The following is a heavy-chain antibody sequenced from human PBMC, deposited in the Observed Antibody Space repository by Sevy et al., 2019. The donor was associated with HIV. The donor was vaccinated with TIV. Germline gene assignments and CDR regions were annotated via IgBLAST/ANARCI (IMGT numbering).Heavy chain of an antibody. Sequence: ASVKVSCKASGYTFTGYYMHWVRQAPGQGLEWMGRINPNSGGTNYAQKFQGRVTMTRDTSISTAYMELSRLRSDDTAVYYWARQMGYYDSGGYYPWFDYWGQGTLVTVSS. CDR2: INPNSGGT. V-gene: IGHV1-2*06. D-gene: IGHD3-22*01. J-gene: IGHJ4*02. CDR1: GYTFTGYY. CDR3: ARQMGYYDSGGYYPWFDY.